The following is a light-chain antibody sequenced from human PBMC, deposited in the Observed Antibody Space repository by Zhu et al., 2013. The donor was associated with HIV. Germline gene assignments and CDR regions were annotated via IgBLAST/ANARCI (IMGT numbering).Light chain of an antibody. CDR1: SSDVGYYDY. V-gene: IGLV2-14*01. J-gene: IGLJ3*02. CDR3: HSYDSSLNGWV. Sequence: QSALTQPASVSGSPGQSITISCTGTSSDVGYYDYVSWYQQYPGKAPELIIYDVSNRPSGVPDRFSGSKSTTSASLAITGLQAEDEADYYCHSYDSSLNGWVFGGGTKLTVL. CDR2: DVS.